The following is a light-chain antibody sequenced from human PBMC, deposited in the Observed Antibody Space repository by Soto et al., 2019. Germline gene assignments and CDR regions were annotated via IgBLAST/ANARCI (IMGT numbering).Light chain of an antibody. CDR2: GAS. J-gene: IGKJ5*01. V-gene: IGKV1-27*01. CDR1: QGINIY. Sequence: DIQMTQSPSSLSASVGDRVTITCPASQGINIYLARYQQTAGKVPKHLIYGASKLQSGVPSRFSGGGSGTNFTLTISSLQPEDVGTYYCQNYNSAPITFGQGTRLEIK. CDR3: QNYNSAPIT.